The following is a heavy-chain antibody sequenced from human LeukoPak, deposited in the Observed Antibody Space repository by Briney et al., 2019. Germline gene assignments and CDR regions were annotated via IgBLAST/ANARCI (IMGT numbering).Heavy chain of an antibody. D-gene: IGHD3-22*01. Sequence: DSVKGRFTISRDNAQNSLYLQMNSLRAEDTAVYYCARGRNDYYDSSGYYSISAAFDIWGQGTMVTVSS. CDR3: ARGRNDYYDSSGYYSISAAFDI. V-gene: IGHV3-11*06. J-gene: IGHJ3*02.